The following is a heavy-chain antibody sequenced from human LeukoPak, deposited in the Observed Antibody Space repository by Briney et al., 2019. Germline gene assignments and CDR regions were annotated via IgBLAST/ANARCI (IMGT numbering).Heavy chain of an antibody. CDR1: GFTFSDHY. CDR3: ARDQTMVRGVIQTLPDY. CDR2: IRNKPNSYTT. V-gene: IGHV3-72*01. Sequence: GGSLRLSCAASGFTFSDHYMDWVRQAPGKGLEWVGRIRNKPNSYTTEYAASVKGRFTISRDDSKNTLYLQMNSLRAEDTAVYYCARDQTMVRGVIQTLPDYWGQGTLVTVSS. D-gene: IGHD3-10*01. J-gene: IGHJ4*02.